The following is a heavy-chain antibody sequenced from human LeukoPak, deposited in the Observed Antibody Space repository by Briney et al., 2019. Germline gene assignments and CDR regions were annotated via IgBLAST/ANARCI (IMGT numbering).Heavy chain of an antibody. D-gene: IGHD2-2*01. J-gene: IGHJ3*02. CDR1: GYTFTHFG. CDR2: ISAYNGNT. Sequence: ASVKVSCKASGYTFTHFGISWVRQAPGQGLGWMGWISAYNGNTYYEQKFQGRVTMTTDTSTSTAYMELRSLRSDDTAVYYCARGAWEVVPAATAFDIWGQGTMVTVSS. V-gene: IGHV1-18*01. CDR3: ARGAWEVVPAATAFDI.